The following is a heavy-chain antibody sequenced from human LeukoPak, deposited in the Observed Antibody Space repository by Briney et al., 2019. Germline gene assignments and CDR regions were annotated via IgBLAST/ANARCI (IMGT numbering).Heavy chain of an antibody. CDR2: VSYDGSNK. CDR1: GFTFSSYS. D-gene: IGHD4-23*01. J-gene: IGHJ4*02. Sequence: GGSLRLSCAASGFTFSSYSLNWVRQAPGKGLEWVAVVSYDGSNKYYADSVKGRFTISRDNSKSTLYLQMNSLRAEDTAVYYCARDDPYGGNVAFDYWGQGTLVTVSS. CDR3: ARDDPYGGNVAFDY. V-gene: IGHV3-30*03.